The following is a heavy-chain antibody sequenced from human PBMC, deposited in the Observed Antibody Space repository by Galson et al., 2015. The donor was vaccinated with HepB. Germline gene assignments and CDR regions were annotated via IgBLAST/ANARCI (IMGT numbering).Heavy chain of an antibody. CDR1: GFTFSSYA. CDR2: ISGSGGST. Sequence: SLRLSCAASGFTFSSYAMSWVRQAPGKGLEWVSAISGSGGSTYYADSVKGRFTISRDNSKNTLYLQMNSLRAEDTAVYYCAKDHCLDGGDCWGHAFDIWGQGTMVTVSS. V-gene: IGHV3-23*01. CDR3: AKDHCLDGGDCWGHAFDI. J-gene: IGHJ3*02. D-gene: IGHD2-21*01.